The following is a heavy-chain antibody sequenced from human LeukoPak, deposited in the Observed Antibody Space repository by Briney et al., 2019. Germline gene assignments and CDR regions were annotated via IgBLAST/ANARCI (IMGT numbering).Heavy chain of an antibody. CDR1: GGSISSYY. J-gene: IGHJ4*02. CDR2: IYTSGST. D-gene: IGHD4-17*01. V-gene: IGHV4-4*07. Sequence: SETLSLTCTVSGGSISSYYWSWIRQPAGKGLVWIGRIYTSGSTNYNPSLKSRVTMSVDTSKNQFSLKLSSVTAADTAVYYCARGPTTVTTEYFDYWGQGTLVTVSS. CDR3: ARGPTTVTTEYFDY.